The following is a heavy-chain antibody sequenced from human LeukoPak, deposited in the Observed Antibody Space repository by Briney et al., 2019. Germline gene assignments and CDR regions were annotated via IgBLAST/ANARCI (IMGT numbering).Heavy chain of an antibody. CDR2: IYSGGST. D-gene: IGHD5-24*01. CDR3: ARDFLRSDGWFDP. J-gene: IGHJ5*02. V-gene: IGHV3-53*01. Sequence: GGSLRLSCAASGFTVSSNYINWVRQAPGKELEWVSVIYSGGSTYYADSVKGRFTISRDNSKNTLYLQMNSLRAEDTAVYYCARDFLRSDGWFDPWGQGTLVTVSS. CDR1: GFTVSSNY.